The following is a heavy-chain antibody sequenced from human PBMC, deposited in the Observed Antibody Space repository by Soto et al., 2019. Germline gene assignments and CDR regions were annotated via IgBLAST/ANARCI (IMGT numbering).Heavy chain of an antibody. Sequence: SVKVSCKASGGTFSSYAISWVRQAPGQGLEWMGGIIPIFGTANYAQKFQGRVTITADESTSTAYMELSSLRSEDTAVYYCARGGPATLRFLFDYWGQGTLVTVSS. CDR3: ARGGPATLRFLFDY. D-gene: IGHD2-15*01. V-gene: IGHV1-69*13. CDR2: IIPIFGTA. CDR1: GGTFSSYA. J-gene: IGHJ4*02.